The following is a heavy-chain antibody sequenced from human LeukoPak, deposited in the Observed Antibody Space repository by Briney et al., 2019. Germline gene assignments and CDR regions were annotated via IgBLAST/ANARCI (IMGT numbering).Heavy chain of an antibody. V-gene: IGHV4-59*11. J-gene: IGHJ6*03. D-gene: IGHD2-2*01. CDR1: GESISSHY. Sequence: PSETLSLTCNVSGESISSHYWSWTRQSPGKGLEWIGYITNSGTTKFNPSHKSRVTISRDTSKNQISLRLSSVTAADTAVFFCARFVVVRGPMEHYYYYMDVWGRGTTVIVSS. CDR3: ARFVVVRGPMEHYYYYMDV. CDR2: ITNSGTT.